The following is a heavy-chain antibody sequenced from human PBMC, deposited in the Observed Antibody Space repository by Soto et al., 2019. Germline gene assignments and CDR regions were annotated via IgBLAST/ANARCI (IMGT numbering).Heavy chain of an antibody. CDR2: IYYSGST. D-gene: IGHD4-4*01. Sequence: PSETLSLTCSVSGGSISSVSYYWSWIRQPPGKGLEWIGNIYYSGSTYYNPSLKSRVTISVDTSKNQFSLKLSSVTAADTAVYYCARLRDSNYGNYYYYYYMDVWGKGTTVTVSS. V-gene: IGHV4-39*01. CDR1: GGSISSVSYY. J-gene: IGHJ6*03. CDR3: ARLRDSNYGNYYYYYYMDV.